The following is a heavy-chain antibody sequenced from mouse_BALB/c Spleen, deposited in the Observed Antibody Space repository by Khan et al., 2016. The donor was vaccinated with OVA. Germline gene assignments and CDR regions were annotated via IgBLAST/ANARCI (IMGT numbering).Heavy chain of an antibody. CDR2: IYPGTGSI. D-gene: IGHD2-1*01. CDR1: GYIFTSYW. V-gene: IGHV1S132*01. Sequence: QVQLKESGGDLVRPGASVKLSCKTSGYIFTSYWIHWVKQWSGQGLEWIARIYPGTGSIYYNENFKDKATLTADISSSTAYMQLGSLKSEDSAVYLCARGSGLGNYLDDWGQGTLVTVSA. CDR3: ARGSGLGNYLDD. J-gene: IGHJ3*01.